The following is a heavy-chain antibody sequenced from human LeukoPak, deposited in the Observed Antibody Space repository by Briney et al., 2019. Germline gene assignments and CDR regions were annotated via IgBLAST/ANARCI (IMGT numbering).Heavy chain of an antibody. J-gene: IGHJ4*02. CDR3: ARWGGGIGKNHFDY. Sequence: GASVKVSCKASGYTSTSYGISWVRQAPGQGLEWMGWISAYNGNTNYAQKLQGRVTMTTDTSTSTAYMELRSLRSDDTAVYYCARWGGGIGKNHFDYWGQGTLVTVSS. CDR2: ISAYNGNT. CDR1: GYTSTSYG. V-gene: IGHV1-18*01. D-gene: IGHD3-16*01.